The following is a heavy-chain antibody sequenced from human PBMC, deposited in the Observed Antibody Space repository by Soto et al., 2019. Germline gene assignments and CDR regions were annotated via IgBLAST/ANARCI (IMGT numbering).Heavy chain of an antibody. Sequence: EVQLVESGGGLVQPGGSLRLSCAASGFTFSTYNMNWVRQAPGKGLEWISYISSSSSIKYYADSVEGRFTISRDNAGNSLYLQLNTLRAEDTAVYYCARKLSGSGNHYFDYWGQGTLVAVSS. CDR1: GFTFSTYN. J-gene: IGHJ4*02. CDR2: ISSSSSIK. CDR3: ARKLSGSGNHYFDY. D-gene: IGHD3-10*01. V-gene: IGHV3-48*01.